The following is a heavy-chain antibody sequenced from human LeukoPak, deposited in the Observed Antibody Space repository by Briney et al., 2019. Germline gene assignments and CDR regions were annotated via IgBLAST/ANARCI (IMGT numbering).Heavy chain of an antibody. CDR2: IKQDGSEK. V-gene: IGHV3-7*01. Sequence: GGSLRLSCEGSGFTFSNYWMGWVRQAPGKGLQWVANIKQDGSEKYYVDSVKGRFTISRDNAKNSLYLQMNSLRAEDTAVYYCARDRYCSSTSCYTGFDYWGQGTLVTVSS. CDR1: GFTFSNYW. J-gene: IGHJ4*02. CDR3: ARDRYCSSTSCYTGFDY. D-gene: IGHD2-2*02.